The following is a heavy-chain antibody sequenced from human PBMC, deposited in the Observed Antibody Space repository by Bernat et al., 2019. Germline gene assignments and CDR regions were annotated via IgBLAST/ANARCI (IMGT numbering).Heavy chain of an antibody. CDR3: ASDSGGAATGEDWFDP. D-gene: IGHD2-15*01. Sequence: QVQLVQSGAEVKKPGSSVKVSCKASGGTFSSYAISWVRQAPGQGLEWMGGIIPIFGTANYAQKFQDRVPITADESTSTAYMALSRLGSEDPAVYYCASDSGGAATGEDWFDPWGQGTLVTVSS. J-gene: IGHJ5*02. CDR2: IIPIFGTA. V-gene: IGHV1-69*01. CDR1: GGTFSSYA.